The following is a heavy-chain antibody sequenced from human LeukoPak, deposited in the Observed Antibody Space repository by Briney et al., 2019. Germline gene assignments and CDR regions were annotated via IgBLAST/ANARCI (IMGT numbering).Heavy chain of an antibody. D-gene: IGHD3-10*01. CDR2: MNPNSGDT. J-gene: IGHJ4*02. CDR1: GYTFTSYD. CDR3: ARGGFGSGSHFDY. V-gene: IGHV1-8*01. Sequence: GASVKVSCKASGYTFTSYDINWVRHATGQGLEWMGWMNPNSGDTGYVQKFQGRVTMTRSTSISTAYMELSSLRPEDTAIYYCARGGFGSGSHFDYWGQGNLVTVSS.